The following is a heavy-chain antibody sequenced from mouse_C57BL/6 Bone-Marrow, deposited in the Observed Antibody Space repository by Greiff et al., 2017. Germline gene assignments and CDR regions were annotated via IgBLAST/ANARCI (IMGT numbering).Heavy chain of an antibody. D-gene: IGHD1-1*01. CDR1: GYAFSSSW. Sequence: VQLKESGPELVKPGASVKISCKASGYAFSSSWMNWVKQRPGKGLEWIGRIYPGDGDTNYNGKFKGKATLTADKSSSTAYMQLSSLTSEDSAVYFCARDYGTSLWYFDVWGTGTTVTVSS. J-gene: IGHJ1*03. CDR2: IYPGDGDT. V-gene: IGHV1-82*01. CDR3: ARDYGTSLWYFDV.